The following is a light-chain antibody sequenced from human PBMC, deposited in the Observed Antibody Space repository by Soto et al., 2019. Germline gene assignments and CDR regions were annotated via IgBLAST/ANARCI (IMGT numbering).Light chain of an antibody. CDR1: SSDVGSNT. CDR3: ATWDDSLFAHV. V-gene: IGLV1-44*01. Sequence: QSVLTQPPSASATPGQRVTISCSGRSSDVGSNTVNWYQQFPGAAPKLLIYSNDQRPSGVPDRFSASKSGTSASLAISGLQSEDEADYYCATWDDSLFAHVFGNGTKVTVL. J-gene: IGLJ1*01. CDR2: SND.